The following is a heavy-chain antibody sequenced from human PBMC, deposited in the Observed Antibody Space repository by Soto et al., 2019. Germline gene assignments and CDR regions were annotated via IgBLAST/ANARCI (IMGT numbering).Heavy chain of an antibody. J-gene: IGHJ3*02. V-gene: IGHV3-74*01. CDR2: INSDGSST. CDR3: ASAVGVADAFDI. Sequence: GGSLRLSCAASGFTFSSYWMHWVRQAPGKGLVWVSRINSDGSSTSYADSVKGRFTISRDNAKNTLYLQMNSLRAEDPDGYNCASAVGVADAFDIWGQGKMVTVSS. CDR1: GFTFSSYW.